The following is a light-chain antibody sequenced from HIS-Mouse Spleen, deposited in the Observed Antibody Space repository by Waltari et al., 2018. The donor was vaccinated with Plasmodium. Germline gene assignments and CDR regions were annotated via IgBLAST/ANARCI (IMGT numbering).Light chain of an antibody. Sequence: QLVLTQSPSASASLGASVKLTCTLSSGHSSYAIAWHKQQPEKGPRYLMKLNSDGSHSKGDGIPDRFSGSSSGAERYLTISSLQSEDEAVYYCQTWGTGFWVFGGGTKLTVL. CDR2: LNSDGSH. J-gene: IGLJ3*02. CDR1: SGHSSYA. CDR3: QTWGTGFWV. V-gene: IGLV4-69*01.